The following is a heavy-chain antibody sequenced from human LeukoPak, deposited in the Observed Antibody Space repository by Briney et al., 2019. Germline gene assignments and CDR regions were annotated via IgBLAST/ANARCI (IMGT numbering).Heavy chain of an antibody. CDR2: ISSSSSTI. V-gene: IGHV3-48*04. CDR3: AKDIRDHILTGYPDY. D-gene: IGHD3-9*01. CDR1: GFTFSSYS. J-gene: IGHJ4*02. Sequence: GGSLRLSCAASGFTFSSYSMNWVRQAPGKGLEWVSYISSSSSTIYYADSVKGRFTISRDNAKNSLYLQMNSLRAEDTALYYCAKDIRDHILTGYPDYWGQGTLVTVSS.